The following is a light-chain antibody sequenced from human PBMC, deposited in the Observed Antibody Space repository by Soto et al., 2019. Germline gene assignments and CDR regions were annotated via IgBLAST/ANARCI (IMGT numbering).Light chain of an antibody. V-gene: IGLV1-40*01. CDR3: QSYDSSLSGSV. J-gene: IGLJ2*01. CDR1: SSNIGAGYD. Sequence: QSVLTQPPSVTGAPGQRVTISCTGISSNIGAGYDVHWYQQLPGTAHKLLIYGNSNRPSGVPDRFSGSKSGTSASLAITGLQAEDEADYYCQSYDSSLSGSVFGGGTKLTVI. CDR2: GNS.